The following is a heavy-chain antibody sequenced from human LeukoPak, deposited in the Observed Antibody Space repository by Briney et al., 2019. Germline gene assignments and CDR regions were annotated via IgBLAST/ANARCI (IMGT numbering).Heavy chain of an antibody. J-gene: IGHJ4*02. V-gene: IGHV3-11*01. CDR1: GFTFXXYY. CDR3: AREALVPDY. D-gene: IGHD1-26*01. CDR2: ISTSGSTT. Sequence: LRLSXXXSGFTFXXYYMSWIRQAPGTGLEWVSYISTSGSTTLYADSVKGRFTISRDNAKNSLYLQMNSLRAEDTAVYYCAREALVPDYWGQGTPVTVSS.